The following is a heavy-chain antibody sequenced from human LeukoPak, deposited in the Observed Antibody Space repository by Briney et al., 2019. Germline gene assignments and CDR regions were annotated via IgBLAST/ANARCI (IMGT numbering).Heavy chain of an antibody. CDR1: GGTFSSYA. D-gene: IGHD5-12*01. J-gene: IGHJ3*02. CDR2: SIPIFGTA. V-gene: IGHV1-69*13. Sequence: SVKVSCKASGGTFSSYAISWVRQAPGQGVEWMGGSIPIFGTANYAQKFQSRVTITADESTSTAYMELSSLRCEDTAVYYCAREGGYDSWGAFDIWGQGTMVTVSS. CDR3: AREGGYDSWGAFDI.